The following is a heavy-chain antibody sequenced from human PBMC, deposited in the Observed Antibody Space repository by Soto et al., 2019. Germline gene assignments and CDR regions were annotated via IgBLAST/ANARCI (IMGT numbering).Heavy chain of an antibody. J-gene: IGHJ4*02. D-gene: IGHD3-10*01. CDR3: ASWTRAWFGGYAEYYFDY. V-gene: IGHV1-18*01. CDR1: GYTFTSYG. Sequence: QVQLVQSGAEVKKPGASVKVSCKASGYTFTSYGISWVRQAPGQGLEWMGWISAYNGNTNYAQKLQGRVTMTTDTSTSTAYMELRSLRSDDTAVYYCASWTRAWFGGYAEYYFDYWGQGTLVTVSS. CDR2: ISAYNGNT.